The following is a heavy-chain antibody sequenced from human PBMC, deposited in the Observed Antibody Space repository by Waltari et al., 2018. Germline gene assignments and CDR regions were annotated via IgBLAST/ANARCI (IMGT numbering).Heavy chain of an antibody. CDR3: AKDFSSGSYLNNWFDS. CDR2: ITPGGGPS. V-gene: IGHV3-23*01. D-gene: IGHD6-19*01. CDR1: GFTFRLYA. J-gene: IGHJ5*01. Sequence: EVQLSESGGGLVQPGGSLRLSCEASGFTFRLYAMNWVRQTPEKGLEWVSMITPGGGPSYYADSVKGRFTISRDTSKNTLYLQMDSLRVEDTAIYYCAKDFSSGSYLNNWFDSWGQGTLVTVSS.